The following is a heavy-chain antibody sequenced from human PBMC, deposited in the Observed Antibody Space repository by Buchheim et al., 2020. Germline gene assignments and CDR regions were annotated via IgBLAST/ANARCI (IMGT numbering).Heavy chain of an antibody. J-gene: IGHJ6*02. CDR3: ARDPIAARLSKNYGMDV. Sequence: QVQLVQSGAEVKKPGASVKVSCKASGYTFTSYYMHWVRQAPGQGLEWMGIINPSGGSTSYAQKFQGRVTMTRDTSTSTVHMELSSLRSKDTAVYCCARDPIAARLSKNYGMDVWGQGTT. V-gene: IGHV1-46*03. CDR1: GYTFTSYY. D-gene: IGHD6-6*01. CDR2: INPSGGST.